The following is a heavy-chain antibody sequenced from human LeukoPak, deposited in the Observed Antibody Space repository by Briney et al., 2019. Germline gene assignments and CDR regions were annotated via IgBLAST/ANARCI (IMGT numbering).Heavy chain of an antibody. CDR2: IYYSGST. CDR1: GGSIRNYY. CDR3: ARHTRGDAFDI. Sequence: PSETLSLTCTVSGGSIRNYYWSWIRQPPGKGLEWIGNIYYSGSTRNNPSLKSRVTISAGTSKNQLSLKLSSVTAADTAVYYCARHTRGDAFDIWGQGTMVTVSS. V-gene: IGHV4-59*01. D-gene: IGHD2-2*02. J-gene: IGHJ3*02.